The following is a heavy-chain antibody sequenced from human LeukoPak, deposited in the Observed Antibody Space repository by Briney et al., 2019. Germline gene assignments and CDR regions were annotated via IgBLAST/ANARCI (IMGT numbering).Heavy chain of an antibody. CDR1: GFTLNTYA. D-gene: IGHD4-23*01. J-gene: IGHJ4*02. CDR2: ISGTDGST. CDR3: ASLYGGNSPLDY. Sequence: GGSRRLSCAASGFTLNTYAMNWVRQAPGKGLEWVSVISGTDGSTYYADSVKGRFTISRDNSNNRLYLQMNSLRAEDTAVYYCASLYGGNSPLDYWGQGTLVTVSS. V-gene: IGHV3-23*01.